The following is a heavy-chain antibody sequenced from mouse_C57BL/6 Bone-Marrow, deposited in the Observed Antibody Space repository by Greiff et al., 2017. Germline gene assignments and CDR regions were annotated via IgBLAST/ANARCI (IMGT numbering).Heavy chain of an antibody. D-gene: IGHD5-1*01. Sequence: DVHLVESGGGLVKPGGSLKLPCAASGFPLSSYTMFWFRQTPEKRLAWVATTSVGGGNTYYPDSVKGRFTIARDNAKNTLYLQMSSLRSEDTALYYCAVPRGYWGQGTTLTVSS. J-gene: IGHJ2*01. CDR1: GFPLSSYT. CDR2: TSVGGGNT. V-gene: IGHV5-9*01. CDR3: AVPRGY.